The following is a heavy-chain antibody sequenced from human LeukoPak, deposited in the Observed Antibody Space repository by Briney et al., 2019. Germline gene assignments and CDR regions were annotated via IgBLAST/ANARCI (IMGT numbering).Heavy chain of an antibody. CDR1: GFTFSDYY. CDR3: ARAPHYYGSGLYYFDY. J-gene: IGHJ4*02. V-gene: IGHV3-64*01. CDR2: IVPSGGST. Sequence: GGSLRHSCAASGFTFSDYYMHWVRQAPGKGLEYVSAIVPSGGSTYYATSVKGRFTMSRDNSKSTLYLQMGSLRAEDMAVYFCARAPHYYGSGLYYFDYWGQGTLVTVSS. D-gene: IGHD3-10*01.